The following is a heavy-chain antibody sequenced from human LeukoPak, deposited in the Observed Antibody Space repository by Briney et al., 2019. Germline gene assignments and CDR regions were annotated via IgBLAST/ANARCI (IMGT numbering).Heavy chain of an antibody. CDR1: GFTFRSYW. CDR3: ASGLELDY. V-gene: IGHV3-7*03. CDR2: IKQDGSEK. Sequence: GSLRLSCAASGFTFRSYWMRWVHQAPGKGLEWVANIKQDGSEKNYVDSVKGRFTISRDNAKNSLYLQMNSLRAEDTAVYYCASGLELDYWGQGTLVTVSS. J-gene: IGHJ4*02.